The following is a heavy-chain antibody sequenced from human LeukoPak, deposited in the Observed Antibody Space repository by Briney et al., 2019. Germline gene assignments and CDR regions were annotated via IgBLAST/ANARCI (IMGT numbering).Heavy chain of an antibody. V-gene: IGHV4-4*07. CDR2: IYTSGST. CDR3: ARVRWSGSYASMDV. CDR1: GGSISSYY. J-gene: IGHJ6*03. Sequence: SETLSLTXTVSGGSISSYYWSWIRQPAGKGLEWIGRIYTSGSTNYNPSLKSRVTMSVDTSKNQFSLKLSSVTAADTAVYYCARVRWSGSYASMDVWGKGTTVTVSS. D-gene: IGHD1-26*01.